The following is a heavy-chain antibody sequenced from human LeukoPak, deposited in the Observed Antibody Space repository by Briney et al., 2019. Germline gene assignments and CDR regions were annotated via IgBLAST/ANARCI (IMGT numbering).Heavy chain of an antibody. CDR3: TTKWELPVFDY. Sequence: GGSLRLSCAASRFTFSGYWMTWVRQAPGKGLEWVGRIKSKTDGGTTDYAAPVKGRFTISRDDSKNTLYLQMNSLKTEDTAVYYCTTKWELPVFDYWGQGTLVTVSS. D-gene: IGHD1-26*01. J-gene: IGHJ4*02. CDR2: IKSKTDGGTT. V-gene: IGHV3-15*01. CDR1: RFTFSGYW.